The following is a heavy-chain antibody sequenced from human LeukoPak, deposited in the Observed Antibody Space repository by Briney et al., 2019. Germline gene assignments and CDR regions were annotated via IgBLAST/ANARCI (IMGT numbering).Heavy chain of an antibody. V-gene: IGHV4-34*01. CDR2: INHSGST. J-gene: IGHJ5*02. CDR1: GGSFSGYY. D-gene: IGHD6-19*01. Sequence: SETLSLTCSVSGGSFSGYYWSWIRQPPGKGLEWIGEINHSGSTNYNPSLKSRVTISVDTSKNQFSLKLGSVTAADTAVYYCAKHVDMGGGMIAVADHWFDPWGQGTLVTVSS. CDR3: AKHVDMGGGMIAVADHWFDP.